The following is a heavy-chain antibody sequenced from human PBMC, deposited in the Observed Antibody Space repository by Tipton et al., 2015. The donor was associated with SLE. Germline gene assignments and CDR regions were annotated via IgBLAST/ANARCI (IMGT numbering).Heavy chain of an antibody. Sequence: GSLRLSCAASGFTFSSYAMSWVRQAPGQGLEWVSGISGSGGSTYYADSVKGRFTLSRDNSKNTLYLQMNRLRAEDTAVYYCAKMRGQQVASYHFDYWGQGTLVTVSS. CDR2: ISGSGGST. J-gene: IGHJ4*02. CDR3: AKMRGQQVASYHFDY. V-gene: IGHV3-23*01. CDR1: GFTFSSYA. D-gene: IGHD5-12*01.